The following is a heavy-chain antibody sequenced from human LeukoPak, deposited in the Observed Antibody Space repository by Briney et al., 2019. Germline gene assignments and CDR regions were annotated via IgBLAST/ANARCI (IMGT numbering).Heavy chain of an antibody. CDR3: ARGKGLERDY. D-gene: IGHD1-1*01. V-gene: IGHV1-2*02. Sequence: ASVKVSCKASGYTFTGYYMHWVRQAPGQGLEWMGWINPNSGGTNYAQKFQGRVTMTTDTSTSTAYMELRSLRSDDTAVYYCARGKGLERDYWGQGTLVTVSS. CDR2: INPNSGGT. J-gene: IGHJ4*02. CDR1: GYTFTGYY.